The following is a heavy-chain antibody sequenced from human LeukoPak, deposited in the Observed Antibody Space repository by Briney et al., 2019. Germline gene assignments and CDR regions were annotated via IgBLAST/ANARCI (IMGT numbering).Heavy chain of an antibody. CDR3: SSEDY. Sequence: GASVKVSCKAAGYTFTGYYLHLVRQAPGQGLEWEGWINPTSGGTNYAQKFQGRVTMTRDTSITTVYMELSRLRSDDTAVYYCSSEDYWGQGTLVTVSS. V-gene: IGHV1-2*02. J-gene: IGHJ4*02. CDR2: INPTSGGT. CDR1: GYTFTGYY.